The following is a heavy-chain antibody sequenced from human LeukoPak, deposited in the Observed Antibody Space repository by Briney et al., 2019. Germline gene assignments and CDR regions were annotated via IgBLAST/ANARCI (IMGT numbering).Heavy chain of an antibody. V-gene: IGHV4-59*01. J-gene: IGHJ4*02. CDR2: IYYSGST. CDR1: GGSISSYY. D-gene: IGHD2-15*01. Sequence: SETLSLTCTVSGGSISSYYWSWIRQPPAKGLEWIGYIYYSGSTNYNPSLKSRVTISVDTSKNQFSLKLSSVTAADTAVYYFPRVGSDGSGGSGYSNFDYWGQGTLVTVSS. CDR3: PRVGSDGSGGSGYSNFDY.